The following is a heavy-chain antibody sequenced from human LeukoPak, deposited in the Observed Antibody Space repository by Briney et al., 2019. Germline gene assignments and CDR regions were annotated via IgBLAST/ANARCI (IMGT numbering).Heavy chain of an antibody. CDR1: GYTLTELS. D-gene: IGHD3-3*01. J-gene: IGHJ4*02. V-gene: IGHV1-24*01. Sequence: ASVNVSCKVSGYTLTELSMHWVRQAPGKGLEWMGGFDPEDGETIYAQKFQGRVTMTEDTSTDTAYMELSSLRSEDTAVYYCATAGVEWLLRAFDYWGQGTLVTVSS. CDR3: ATAGVEWLLRAFDY. CDR2: FDPEDGET.